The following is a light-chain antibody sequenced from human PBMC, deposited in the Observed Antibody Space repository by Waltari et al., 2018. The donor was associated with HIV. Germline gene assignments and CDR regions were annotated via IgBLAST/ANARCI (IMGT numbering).Light chain of an antibody. Sequence: QSALTQPASVSGSPGQSITISCTGTSGAVGGYNYVSWYQQHPGKAPKLMIYAASNRPSGVSNRFSGSKSGNTASLTISGLQAEDEADYYCSSYTSSRSYVFGTGTRVTV. V-gene: IGLV2-14*03. CDR1: SGAVGGYNY. J-gene: IGLJ1*01. CDR3: SSYTSSRSYV. CDR2: AAS.